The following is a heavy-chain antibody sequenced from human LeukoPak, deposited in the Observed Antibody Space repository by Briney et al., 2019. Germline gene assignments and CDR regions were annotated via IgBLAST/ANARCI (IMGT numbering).Heavy chain of an antibody. Sequence: ASVKVSCKASGYTFTSYYMHWVRQAPGQGLEWMGIINPSGGSTSYAQKFQGRVTMTRDTSTSTVYMELSSLRSEDTAVYYCARGTSSGWSLDIPLVWWGQGTLVTVSS. CDR2: INPSGGST. V-gene: IGHV1-46*01. CDR3: ARGTSSGWSLDIPLVW. J-gene: IGHJ4*02. D-gene: IGHD6-19*01. CDR1: GYTFTSYY.